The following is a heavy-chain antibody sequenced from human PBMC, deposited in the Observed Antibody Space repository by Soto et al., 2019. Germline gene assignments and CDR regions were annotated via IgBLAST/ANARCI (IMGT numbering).Heavy chain of an antibody. V-gene: IGHV3-15*07. J-gene: IGHJ4*02. CDR3: TMDMAYYYDSSGYYFDYKPFDY. D-gene: IGHD3-22*01. CDR2: IKSKTDGGTT. Sequence: PGGSLRLSCAASGFTFSNAWMNWVRQAPGKGLEWVGRIKSKTDGGTTDYAAPVKGRFTISRDDSKNTLYLQMNSLKTEDTAVYYCTMDMAYYYDSSGYYFDYKPFDYWGQGTLVTVSS. CDR1: GFTFSNAW.